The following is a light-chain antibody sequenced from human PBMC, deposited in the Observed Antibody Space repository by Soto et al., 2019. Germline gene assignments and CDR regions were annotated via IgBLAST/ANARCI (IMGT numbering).Light chain of an antibody. CDR1: SSDVGSYNL. V-gene: IGLV2-23*02. CDR2: EVI. Sequence: QSALTQPASVSGSPGQSITISCTGTSSDVGSYNLVSWYQQHPGKAPNLMIYEVIKRPSGVSNRFSGSKSGNTASLTISGLQAEDEADYYCCSYAGSSTFVFGGGTKLTVL. J-gene: IGLJ2*01. CDR3: CSYAGSSTFV.